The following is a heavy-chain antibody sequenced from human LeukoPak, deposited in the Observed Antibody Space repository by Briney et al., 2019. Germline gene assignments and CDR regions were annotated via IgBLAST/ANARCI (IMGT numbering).Heavy chain of an antibody. J-gene: IGHJ3*02. CDR3: ARDGYYGSGSPPLGGAFDI. Sequence: GGSLRLSCAASGFTFSSYSMNWVRQAPGKGLEWVSSISSSSSYIYYADSVKGRFTISRDNSKNTLYLQMNSLRAEDTAVYYCARDGYYGSGSPPLGGAFDIWGQGTMVTVSS. D-gene: IGHD3-10*01. CDR2: ISSSSSYI. CDR1: GFTFSSYS. V-gene: IGHV3-21*01.